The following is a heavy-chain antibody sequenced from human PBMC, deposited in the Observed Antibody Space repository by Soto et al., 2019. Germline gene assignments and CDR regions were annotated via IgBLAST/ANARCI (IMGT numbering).Heavy chain of an antibody. D-gene: IGHD6-19*01. CDR3: AREGIYSSGWTAVEYFDY. Sequence: GASVKVSCKASGYTFTSYAMHWVRQAPGQRLEWMGWINAGNGNTKYSQKFQGRVTITRDTSASTAYMELSSLRSEDTAVYYCAREGIYSSGWTAVEYFDYGGQGTLVTAPQ. CDR2: INAGNGNT. J-gene: IGHJ4*02. CDR1: GYTFTSYA. V-gene: IGHV1-3*01.